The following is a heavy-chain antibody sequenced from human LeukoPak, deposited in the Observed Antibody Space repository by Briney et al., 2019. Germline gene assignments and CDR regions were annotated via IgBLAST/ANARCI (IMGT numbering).Heavy chain of an antibody. Sequence: GGSLRLSCAASGFSVGSNYMSWVRQAPGKGLEWVSVIYSGGSTYYADSVKGRVAISRDNSKNTVFLQMNNVRAEDTAVYYCARSYSNHLFGMDVWGQGTTVTVSS. CDR3: ARSYSNHLFGMDV. J-gene: IGHJ6*02. V-gene: IGHV3-66*01. CDR1: GFSVGSNY. D-gene: IGHD4-11*01. CDR2: IYSGGST.